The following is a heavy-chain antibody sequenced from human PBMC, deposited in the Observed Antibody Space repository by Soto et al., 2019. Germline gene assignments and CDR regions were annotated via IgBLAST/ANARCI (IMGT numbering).Heavy chain of an antibody. Sequence: QITLKESGPTLVKPTQTLTLTCTFSGLSLSTTGVGVGWIRQPPGKALEWLALIYWDDDKRYSPSLKSRLTITKNTAKNQVVITMTNMDPVNTATYYCVQSRCGGDCLQSYSSHSYYGLDVWGREPSVPVSS. CDR3: VQSRCGGDCLQSYSSHSYYGLDV. J-gene: IGHJ6*02. CDR1: GLSLSTTGVG. D-gene: IGHD2-21*02. V-gene: IGHV2-5*02. CDR2: IYWDDDK.